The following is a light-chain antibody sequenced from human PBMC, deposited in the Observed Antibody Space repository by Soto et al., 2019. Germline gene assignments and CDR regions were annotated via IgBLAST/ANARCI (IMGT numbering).Light chain of an antibody. V-gene: IGKV1-39*01. CDR1: QSINTY. Sequence: DIQMTQSPSSLSASVGDRVTITCRASQSINTYLNWYQHKPGEAPKLLISAASSLRSGVPSRFRGGGSGTDFTLAISSLQPEDSASYYCQQSYSSPITFGQGTRLEIK. CDR2: AAS. J-gene: IGKJ5*01. CDR3: QQSYSSPIT.